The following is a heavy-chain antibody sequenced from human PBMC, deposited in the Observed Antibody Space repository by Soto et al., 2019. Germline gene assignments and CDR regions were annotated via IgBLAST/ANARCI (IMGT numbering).Heavy chain of an antibody. J-gene: IGHJ4*02. V-gene: IGHV4-31*03. CDR2: IYYSGST. CDR3: ARVLRTDYGDFLPFDY. Sequence: QVQLQESGPGLVKPSQTLSLTCTVSGGSISSGGYYWSWIRQHPGKGLEWIGYIYYSGSTYYNPCLKRRVTISVDTSKNQFSLKLSSVTAADTAVYYCARVLRTDYGDFLPFDYWGQGTLVTVSS. D-gene: IGHD4-17*01. CDR1: GGSISSGGYY.